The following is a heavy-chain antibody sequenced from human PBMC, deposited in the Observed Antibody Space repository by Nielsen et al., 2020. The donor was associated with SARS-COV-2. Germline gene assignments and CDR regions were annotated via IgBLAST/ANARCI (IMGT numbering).Heavy chain of an antibody. CDR2: IYDSGNT. CDR3: ARGSDEGLAL. D-gene: IGHD3-3*01. J-gene: IGHJ4*02. Sequence: SETLSLTCTVSGGSITSSGFAWAWIRQPPEKGLEWIAYIYDSGNTNYNPSLKSRVTISVDTSRNQFSLKLTSVTAADTAVYYCARGSDEGLALWGQGTLVTVSS. CDR1: GGSITSSGFA. V-gene: IGHV4-61*08.